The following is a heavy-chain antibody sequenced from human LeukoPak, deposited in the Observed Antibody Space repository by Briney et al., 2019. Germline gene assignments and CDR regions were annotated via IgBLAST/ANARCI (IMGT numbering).Heavy chain of an antibody. CDR2: IRFDGSNE. Sequence: PGGSLRLSCAASGFTFSSYGMHWVRQGPGKGLEWVAFIRFDGSNEYYAGSVKGRFTISRDNSKNTLHLQMNSLRVEDTAAYYCARERAPLVQGLEWLPNWGQGTLVTVSS. D-gene: IGHD3-3*01. J-gene: IGHJ4*02. V-gene: IGHV3-30*02. CDR3: ARERAPLVQGLEWLPN. CDR1: GFTFSSYG.